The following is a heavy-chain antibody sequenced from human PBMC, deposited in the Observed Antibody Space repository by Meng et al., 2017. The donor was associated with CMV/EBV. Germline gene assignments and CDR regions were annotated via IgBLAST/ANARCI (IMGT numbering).Heavy chain of an antibody. CDR1: GFTFSIYW. J-gene: IGHJ4*02. CDR3: ARASFWGCDY. CDR2: IKQDGSEK. Sequence: GESLKISCAASGFTFSIYWMTWVRQAPGKGLEWVANIKQDGSEKYYVDSVKGRFTISRDNAKNSLYLQMNSLRAEDTAVYYCARASFWGCDYWGQGTLVTVSS. D-gene: IGHD7-27*01. V-gene: IGHV3-7*01.